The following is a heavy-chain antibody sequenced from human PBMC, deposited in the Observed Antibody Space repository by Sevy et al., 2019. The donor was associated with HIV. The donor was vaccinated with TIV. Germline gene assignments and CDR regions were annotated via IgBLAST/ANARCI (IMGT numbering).Heavy chain of an antibody. J-gene: IGHJ6*02. CDR1: GFNFRTYN. V-gene: IGHV3-21*01. CDR3: ARDYVLPATIDYYYYRMDV. D-gene: IGHD2-2*01. Sequence: GGSLRLSCAASGFNFRTYNMNWVRQAPGKGLEWVSSVSSSSSYIYYADSVKGRFTISRDNAKTSLYLQMNSLRAEDTAVYYCARDYVLPATIDYYYYRMDVWGQGTTVTVSS. CDR2: VSSSSSYI.